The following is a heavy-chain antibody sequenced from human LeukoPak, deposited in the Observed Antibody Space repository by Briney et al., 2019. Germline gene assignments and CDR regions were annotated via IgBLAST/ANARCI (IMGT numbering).Heavy chain of an antibody. CDR1: GGSISSGDYY. V-gene: IGHV4-30-4*01. CDR3: ARVMGGGWYYDSSYHYFDY. J-gene: IGHJ4*02. D-gene: IGHD3-22*01. Sequence: SETLSLTCTVSGGSISSGDYYWSWIRQPPGKGLEWIGYIYYSGSTYYNPSLKSRVTISVDTSKNQFSLKLSSVTAADTAVYYCARVMGGGWYYDSSYHYFDYWAREPWSPSPQ. CDR2: IYYSGST.